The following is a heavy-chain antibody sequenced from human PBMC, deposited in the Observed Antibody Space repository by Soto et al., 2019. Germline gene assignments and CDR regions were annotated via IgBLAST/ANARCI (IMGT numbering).Heavy chain of an antibody. D-gene: IGHD5-18*01. CDR2: IYYSGST. CDR3: ARRYGYAFDI. V-gene: IGHV4-59*08. Sequence: SETLSLTCTVSGGSISSYYWSWIRQPPGKGLEWIGYIYYSGSTNYNPSLKSRVTISVDTSKNQFSLKLSSVTAADTVIYYCARRYGYAFDIWGQGTMVTVSS. J-gene: IGHJ3*02. CDR1: GGSISSYY.